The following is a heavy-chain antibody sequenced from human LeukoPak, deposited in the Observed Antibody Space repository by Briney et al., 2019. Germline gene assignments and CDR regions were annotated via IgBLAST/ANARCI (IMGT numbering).Heavy chain of an antibody. J-gene: IGHJ5*02. CDR2: IYHSGST. CDR3: ARAGYCSGGSCPLLDP. V-gene: IGHV4-30-2*01. CDR1: GGSISSGGYS. D-gene: IGHD2-15*01. Sequence: PSETLSLTCAVSGGSISSGGYSWSWIRQPPGKGLEWIGYIYHSGSTYYNPSLKSRVTISVDRSKNQFSLELSSVTAADTAVYYCARAGYCSGGSCPLLDPWGQGTLVTVSS.